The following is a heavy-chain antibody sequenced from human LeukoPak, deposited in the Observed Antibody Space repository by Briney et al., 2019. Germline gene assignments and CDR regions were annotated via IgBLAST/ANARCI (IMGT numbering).Heavy chain of an antibody. CDR2: TFYRSKWHY. J-gene: IGHJ4*02. V-gene: IGHV6-1*01. Sequence: SQTLSLTCAISGDSVSSNTAAWYSIRQSPSRGLEWLGRTFYRSKWHYEYAVSVRSRITINVDTSKNQFSLQLNSVTPEDTAVFYCARDPSDDQSLDHWGQGTLVTVSS. CDR1: GDSVSSNTAA. CDR3: ARDPSDDQSLDH. D-gene: IGHD3-16*01.